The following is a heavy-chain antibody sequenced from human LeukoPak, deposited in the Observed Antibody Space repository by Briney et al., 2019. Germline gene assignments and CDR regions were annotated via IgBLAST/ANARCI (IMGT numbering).Heavy chain of an antibody. J-gene: IGHJ4*02. V-gene: IGHV3-23*01. D-gene: IGHD3-10*01. CDR3: AKDRELLWFGEPFDY. Sequence: GGSLRLSCAASGFTFSSYAMSWVRQAPGKGLEWVSAISGSGGSTYYADSAKGRFTISRDNSKNTLYLQMNSLRAEDTAVYYCAKDRELLWFGEPFDYWGQGTLVTVSS. CDR1: GFTFSSYA. CDR2: ISGSGGST.